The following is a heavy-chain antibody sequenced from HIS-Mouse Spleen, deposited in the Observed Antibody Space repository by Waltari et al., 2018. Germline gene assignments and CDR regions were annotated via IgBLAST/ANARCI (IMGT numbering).Heavy chain of an antibody. CDR3: ARVSGIAAAGYYVDY. CDR2: SNPNSGGT. J-gene: IGHJ4*02. D-gene: IGHD6-13*01. V-gene: IGHV1-2*02. Sequence: QVQLVQSGAEVKKPGASVKVSCKASGYTFTGYYMHWVRQAPGQGLEWMGWSNPNSGGTNYAQKFQVRVTMTRDTSISTAYMELSRLRSDDTAVYYCARVSGIAAAGYYVDYWGQGTLVTVSS. CDR1: GYTFTGYY.